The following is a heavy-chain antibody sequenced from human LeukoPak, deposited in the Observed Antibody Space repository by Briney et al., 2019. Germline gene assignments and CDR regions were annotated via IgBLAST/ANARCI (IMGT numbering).Heavy chain of an antibody. V-gene: IGHV4-59*08. CDR2: IYYSGST. CDR1: GGPISSYY. J-gene: IGHJ5*02. Sequence: SETLSLTCTVSGGPISSYYWSGIRQPPGKGLEWIGYIYYSGSTNYNTSLKSRVTISVDTSKNQFTLKLSSVTAADTAVYYCARHVARDYSFDPWGQGTLVTVSS. CDR3: ARHVARDYSFDP.